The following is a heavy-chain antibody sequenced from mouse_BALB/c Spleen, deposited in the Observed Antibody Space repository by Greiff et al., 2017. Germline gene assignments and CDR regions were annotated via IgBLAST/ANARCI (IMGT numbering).Heavy chain of an antibody. CDR1: GYTFTSYW. CDR3: ARSSTMITTGYFDY. Sequence: QVQLQQPGAELVKPGAPVKLSCKASGYTFTSYWMNWVKQRPGRGLEWIGRIDPSDSETHYNQKFKDKATLTVDKSSSKAYIQLSSLTSEDSAVYYCARSSTMITTGYFDYWGQGTTLTVSS. CDR2: IDPSDSET. J-gene: IGHJ2*01. V-gene: IGHV1-69*02. D-gene: IGHD2-4*01.